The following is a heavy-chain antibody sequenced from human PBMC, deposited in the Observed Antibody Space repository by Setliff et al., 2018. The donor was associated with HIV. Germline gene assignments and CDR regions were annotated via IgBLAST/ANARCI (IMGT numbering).Heavy chain of an antibody. J-gene: IGHJ3*01. Sequence: ASVKVSCKASGYTFTNYDINWVRQSPGQGLEWLGWMNPNSGRAGSAQKFQGRVTMTRNTSISTAYMDLSSLRSEDTAVYYCARSGESFTTHFDAWGQGTMVTVS. CDR1: GYTFTNYD. V-gene: IGHV1-8*02. CDR3: ARSGESFTTHFDA. D-gene: IGHD4-4*01. CDR2: MNPNSGRA.